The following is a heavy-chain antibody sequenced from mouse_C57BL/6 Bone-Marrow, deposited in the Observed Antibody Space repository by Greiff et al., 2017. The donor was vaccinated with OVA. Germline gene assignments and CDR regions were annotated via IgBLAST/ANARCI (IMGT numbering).Heavy chain of an antibody. CDR2: IYPGDGDT. J-gene: IGHJ3*01. CDR3: AYYGSFAY. V-gene: IGHV1-82*01. Sequence: QVQLQQSGPELVKPGASVKISCKASGYAFSSSWMNWVKQRPGKGLEWIGRIYPGDGDTNYNGKFKGKATLTADKSSSTAYMELRSLTSEDSAVYFCAYYGSFAYWGQGTLVTVSA. CDR1: GYAFSSSW. D-gene: IGHD1-1*01.